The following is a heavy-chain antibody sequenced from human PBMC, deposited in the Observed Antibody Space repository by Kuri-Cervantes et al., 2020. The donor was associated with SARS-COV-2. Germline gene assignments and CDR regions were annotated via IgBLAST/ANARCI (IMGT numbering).Heavy chain of an antibody. V-gene: IGHV4-34*01. CDR2: INHSGST. CDR1: GGSFSGYY. D-gene: IGHD1-26*01. Sequence: SETLSLTCAVYGGSFSGYYWSWIRQPPGKGLEWIGEINHSGSTNYNPSLKSRVTISVDTSKNQFSLKLSSVTAADTAVYYCARGRVGATPGRFVGFDYWGQGTLVTVSS. CDR3: ARGRVGATPGRFVGFDY. J-gene: IGHJ4*02.